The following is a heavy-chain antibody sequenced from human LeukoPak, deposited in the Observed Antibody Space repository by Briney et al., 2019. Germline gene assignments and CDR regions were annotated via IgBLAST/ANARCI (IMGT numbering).Heavy chain of an antibody. D-gene: IGHD3-10*01. Sequence: SETLSLTCTVSGGSISGSISGTYWSWVRQPAGKGLEWIGRIHSSGSTKHNPSLTSRVTMSVDTSKNQLFLRLTSVTAADTALYYCARGSRNYYNPFDNWGQGTLVTVSS. V-gene: IGHV4-4*07. CDR3: ARGSRNYYNPFDN. J-gene: IGHJ4*02. CDR1: GGSISGSISGTY. CDR2: IHSSGST.